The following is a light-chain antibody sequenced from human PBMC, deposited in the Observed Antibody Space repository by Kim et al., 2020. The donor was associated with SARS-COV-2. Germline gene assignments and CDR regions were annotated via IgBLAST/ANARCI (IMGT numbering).Light chain of an antibody. CDR3: MQALQTPRT. V-gene: IGKV2-28*01. CDR2: LGS. Sequence: DIVMTQSPLSLAVTPGEPASISCKSSQSLLHSTGYNSLDWYLQKPGQSPQLLIYLGSYRASGVPDRFTGTGSGTDFTLKISRMEAEDVGTYYCMQALQTPRTFGQGTKLEIK. CDR1: QSLLHSTGYNS. J-gene: IGKJ1*01.